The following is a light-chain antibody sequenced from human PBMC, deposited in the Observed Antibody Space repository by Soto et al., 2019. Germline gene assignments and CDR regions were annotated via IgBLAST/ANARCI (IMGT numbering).Light chain of an antibody. Sequence: ETVMTQSPATLSVSPGERVTLSCRASQSVSSNLAWYQQKRGQAPRLLIYGASTRATGIPARFSGSGSGTEFTLTISSLQSEDFAVYYCQQYNNWWTFGQGTKVEIK. V-gene: IGKV3-15*01. CDR3: QQYNNWWT. CDR1: QSVSSN. J-gene: IGKJ1*01. CDR2: GAS.